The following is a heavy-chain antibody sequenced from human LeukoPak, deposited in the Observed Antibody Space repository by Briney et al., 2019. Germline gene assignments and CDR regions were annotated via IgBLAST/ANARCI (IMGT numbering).Heavy chain of an antibody. D-gene: IGHD4-17*01. CDR2: IYPGDSDT. V-gene: IGHV5-51*01. CDR3: ATSRWSYGDSGFPNYFDY. J-gene: IGHJ4*02. Sequence: GESLKISCKGSGYSFTSYWIGWVRQMPGKGLEWMGIIYPGDSDTRYSPSFQGQVTISADKSISTAYLQWSSLKASDTAMYYCATSRWSYGDSGFPNYFDYWGQGTLVTVSS. CDR1: GYSFTSYW.